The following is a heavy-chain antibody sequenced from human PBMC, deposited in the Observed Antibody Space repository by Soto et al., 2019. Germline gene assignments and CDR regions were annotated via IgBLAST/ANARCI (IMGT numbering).Heavy chain of an antibody. CDR2: INPNSGGT. D-gene: IGHD2-2*01. J-gene: IGHJ5*02. CDR1: GYTFTGYY. CDR3: ARELGYCSSTSCFGGYSWFDP. Sequence: ASVKVSCKASGYTFTGYYMHWVRQAPGQGLEWMGWINPNSGGTNYAQKFQGWVTMTRDTSISTAYMELSRLRSDDTAVYYCARELGYCSSTSCFGGYSWFDPWGQGTLVTVSS. V-gene: IGHV1-2*04.